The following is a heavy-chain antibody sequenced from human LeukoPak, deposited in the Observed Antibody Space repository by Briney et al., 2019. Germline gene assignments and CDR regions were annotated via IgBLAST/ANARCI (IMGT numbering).Heavy chain of an antibody. J-gene: IGHJ5*02. CDR2: TYYRSKWYN. CDR1: GDSVSSNSAA. V-gene: IGHV6-1*01. D-gene: IGHD3-22*01. Sequence: SQTLSLTCAISGDSVSSNSAAWNWIRQSPSRGLEWLGRTYYRSKWYNDYAVSVKSRITINPDTSKNQFSLQLNSVTPEDTAVYYCARGLYYFDTSGYYGWFDPWGQGTLVTVSS. CDR3: ARGLYYFDTSGYYGWFDP.